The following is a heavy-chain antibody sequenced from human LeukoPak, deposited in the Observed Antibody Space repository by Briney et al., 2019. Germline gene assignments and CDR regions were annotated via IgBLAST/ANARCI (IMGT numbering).Heavy chain of an antibody. Sequence: SETLSLTCTVSGASISSYYWSWIRQPPGKGLEWIGYIYYSGSTNYNPSLKSRVTISVDTSKNQLSLKLSSVTAADTAVYYCARVVSMDIVVVPAAPEAFDIWGQGTMVTVSS. CDR2: IYYSGST. V-gene: IGHV4-59*01. J-gene: IGHJ3*02. D-gene: IGHD2-2*03. CDR3: ARVVSMDIVVVPAAPEAFDI. CDR1: GASISSYY.